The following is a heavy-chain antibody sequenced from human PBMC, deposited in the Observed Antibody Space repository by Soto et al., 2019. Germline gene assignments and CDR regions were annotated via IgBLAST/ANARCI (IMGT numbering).Heavy chain of an antibody. D-gene: IGHD3-16*01. J-gene: IGHJ6*02. CDR3: ARLGGEYYYALDV. CDR2: FDPEDGGT. CDR1: GYTLTELS. V-gene: IGHV1-24*01. Sequence: EASVKVSCKVSGYTLTELSMHWVRQAPGKGLEWMGGFDPEDGGTIYAQKFQGRVTMTEDTSTDTAYMELSSLRSEDTAVYYCARLGGEYYYALDVWGQGTTVTVSS.